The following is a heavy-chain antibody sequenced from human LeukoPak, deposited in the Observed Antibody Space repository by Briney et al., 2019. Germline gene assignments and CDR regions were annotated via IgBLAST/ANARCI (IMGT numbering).Heavy chain of an antibody. CDR3: ARVRNYYDSTLGYFDY. J-gene: IGHJ4*02. CDR1: SGSISSGGYY. CDR2: IYYSGST. V-gene: IGHV4-31*03. D-gene: IGHD3-22*01. Sequence: PSETLSLTCTVSSGSISSGGYYWRWIRQHPGKGLEWIGYIYYSGSTYYNPSLKSRVTISVDTSKNQFSLKLSSVTAADTAVYYCARVRNYYDSTLGYFDYWGQGTLVTVSS.